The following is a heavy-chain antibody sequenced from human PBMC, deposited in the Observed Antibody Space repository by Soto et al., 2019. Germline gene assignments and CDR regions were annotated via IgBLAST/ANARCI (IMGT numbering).Heavy chain of an antibody. CDR2: IYYSGST. CDR1: GGSISSGDYY. V-gene: IGHV4-30-4*01. Sequence: SETLSLTCTVSGGSISSGDYYWSWIRQPPGKGLEWIGYIYYSGSTYYNPSLKSRVTISVDTSKNQFSLKLGSVTAADTAVYYCARDRVDGGYCSGGSCPTRPYGMDVWGQGTTVTVSS. CDR3: ARDRVDGGYCSGGSCPTRPYGMDV. D-gene: IGHD2-15*01. J-gene: IGHJ6*02.